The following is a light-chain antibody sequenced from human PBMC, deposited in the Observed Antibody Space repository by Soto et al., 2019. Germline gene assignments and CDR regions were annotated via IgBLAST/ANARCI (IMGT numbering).Light chain of an antibody. J-gene: IGKJ4*01. CDR1: QGINSY. CDR2: TAS. V-gene: IGKV1-9*01. CDR3: QQLNGYPSGLA. Sequence: DIQLTQSPSFLSSSVGDRVTITCRASQGINSYLAWYQQKPGKAPKLLIYTASTLQSGVPSRFSGSGSGTEFTLTISSLQPEDFATYYCQQLNGYPSGLAFGGGTKVDI.